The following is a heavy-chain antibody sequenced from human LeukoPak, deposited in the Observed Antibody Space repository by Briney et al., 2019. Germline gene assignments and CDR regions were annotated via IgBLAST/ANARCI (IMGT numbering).Heavy chain of an antibody. CDR3: AKGSSASSYSSLNC. J-gene: IGHJ4*02. D-gene: IGHD2-15*01. CDR2: ITGGEGST. Sequence: PGGSLRLSCVASGFTFSQYWMSWVRQAPGKGLEWVSSITGGEGSTYYAGSVEGRFTISRDNSKNSLYLQMNSLRAEDTAIYYCAKGSSASSYSSLNCWGQGTLVTVSS. V-gene: IGHV3-23*01. CDR1: GFTFSQYW.